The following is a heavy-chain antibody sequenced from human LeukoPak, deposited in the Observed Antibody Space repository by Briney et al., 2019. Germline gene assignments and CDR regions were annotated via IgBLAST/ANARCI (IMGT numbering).Heavy chain of an antibody. CDR1: GGTFSSYA. V-gene: IGHV1-69*04. CDR2: IIPILGIA. D-gene: IGHD4-23*01. J-gene: IGHJ5*02. Sequence: SVKVSCKASGGTFSSYAISWVRQAPGQGLEWMGRIIPILGIANYAQKFQGRVTITADKSTSTAYMELSSLRSEDTAVYYCASFYGGNSQGFDPWGQGTLVTVSS. CDR3: ASFYGGNSQGFDP.